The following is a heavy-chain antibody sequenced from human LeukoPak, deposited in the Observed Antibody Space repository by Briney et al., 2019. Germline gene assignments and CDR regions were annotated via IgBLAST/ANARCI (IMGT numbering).Heavy chain of an antibody. V-gene: IGHV3-21*01. CDR3: ARVRSGSLDY. Sequence: GGSLRLSCAASGFTFSSYSMNWIRQAPGKGLEWVSFIRSSSSDIYYADSVKGRFTISRDNAKNSLYLQMDSLKAEDTAVYYCARVRSGSLDYWGQGTLVTVSS. J-gene: IGHJ4*02. CDR1: GFTFSSYS. D-gene: IGHD1-26*01. CDR2: IRSSSSDI.